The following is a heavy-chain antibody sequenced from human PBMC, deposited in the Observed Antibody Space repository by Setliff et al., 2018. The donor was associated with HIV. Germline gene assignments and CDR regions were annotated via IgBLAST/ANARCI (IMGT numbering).Heavy chain of an antibody. CDR3: ARSNELIAARYFDY. J-gene: IGHJ4*02. V-gene: IGHV4-39*01. CDR1: GGSISSGSNY. Sequence: SETLSLTCTVSGGSISSGSNYWSWIRQPAGKGLEWIGSIYYSGSTYYNPSLKSRVTIFVDTSKNQFSLRLSSVTAADTAVYYCARSNELIAARYFDYWGQGTLVTVSS. CDR2: IYYSGST. D-gene: IGHD6-6*01.